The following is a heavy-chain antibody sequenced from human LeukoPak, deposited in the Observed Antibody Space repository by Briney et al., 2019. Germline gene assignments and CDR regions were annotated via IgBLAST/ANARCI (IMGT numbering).Heavy chain of an antibody. V-gene: IGHV3-7*04. CDR3: TRVGYIDEGIDY. Sequence: GGSLRLSCVASGFPLSSYRMTWVRQAPGKGLEWVANIKQDGSKKSYVDSVKGRFTISRDNAKNSLYLQMNSLRAEDTAIYYCTRVGYIDEGIDYWGQGTLVTVSS. CDR2: IKQDGSKK. CDR1: GFPLSSYR. J-gene: IGHJ4*02. D-gene: IGHD5-24*01.